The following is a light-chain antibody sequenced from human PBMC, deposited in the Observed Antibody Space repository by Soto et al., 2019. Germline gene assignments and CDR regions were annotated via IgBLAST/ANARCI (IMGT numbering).Light chain of an antibody. CDR1: QSINXX. Sequence: DIQMTQSPSTLSASVGDRVTITCRASQSINXXLAWYQQKPGKAPKLLIYKASTLESGVPSRFSGSGSGTEXXXSISSLQPDDFATYYCQQYESFPRTFGQGTKVEIK. V-gene: IGKV1-5*03. J-gene: IGKJ1*01. CDR2: KAS. CDR3: QQYESFPRT.